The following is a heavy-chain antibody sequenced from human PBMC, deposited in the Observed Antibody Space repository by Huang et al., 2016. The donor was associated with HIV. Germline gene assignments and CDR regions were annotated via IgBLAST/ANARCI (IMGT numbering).Heavy chain of an antibody. V-gene: IGHV4-34*02. CDR3: ARKVHFRGSGVIFT. J-gene: IGHJ4*02. CDR2: INHSGNT. CDR1: GGSFSGYY. D-gene: IGHD3-10*01. Sequence: QVHLQQWGTGLLKPSETLSLTCAVYGGSFSGYYWTWIRQPPGKGLEWIGEINHSGNTNYNPSLRSRVTISVDTSKNQFSLNMTSVTAADTALYYCARKVHFRGSGVIFTWGQGTLVTVSP.